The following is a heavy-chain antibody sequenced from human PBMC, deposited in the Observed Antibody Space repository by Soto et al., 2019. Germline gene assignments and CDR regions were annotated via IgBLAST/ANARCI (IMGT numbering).Heavy chain of an antibody. V-gene: IGHV1-2*02. D-gene: IGHD2-21*01. J-gene: IGHJ4*02. Sequence: ASVKVSCKTSGYTFTYFYIHWVRLAPGQGLEWMGWINPKNGGTSHAQKFQGRVTMTRDTSSSTVYMELNSLTSDDRGIYYCARRDCGGSFDFWDKGPLVTVSS. CDR2: INPKNGGT. CDR3: ARRDCGGSFDF. CDR1: GYTFTYFY.